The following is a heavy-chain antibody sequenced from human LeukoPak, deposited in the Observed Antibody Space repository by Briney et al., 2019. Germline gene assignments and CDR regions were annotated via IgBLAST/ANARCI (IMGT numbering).Heavy chain of an antibody. CDR1: GFTFSSYD. CDR2: IGTAGDT. V-gene: IGHV3-13*01. D-gene: IGHD3-16*02. J-gene: IGHJ5*02. Sequence: GGSLRLSCAASGFTFSSYDMHWVRQATGKGLEWVSAIGTAGDTYYPGSVKGRFTISRENAKNSLYLQMNSLRAGDTAVYYCARGTQYSDYVWGSYRENWFDPWGQGTLVTVTS. CDR3: ARGTQYSDYVWGSYRENWFDP.